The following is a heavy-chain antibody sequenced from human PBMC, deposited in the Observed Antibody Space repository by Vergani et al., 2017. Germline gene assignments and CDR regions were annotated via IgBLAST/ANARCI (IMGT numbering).Heavy chain of an antibody. CDR1: GGSISSSSYY. J-gene: IGHJ4*02. CDR3: TTWGRMTPGLIDY. Sequence: QLQLQESGPGLVKPSETLSLTCTVSGGSISSSSYYWGWIRQPPGKGLEWIGSIYYSGSTYYNPSLKSRVTISVDTSKNQFSLKLSAVTAADTAVYYCTTWGRMTPGLIDYWGQGTLVTVSS. V-gene: IGHV4-39*07. CDR2: IYYSGST. D-gene: IGHD3-16*01.